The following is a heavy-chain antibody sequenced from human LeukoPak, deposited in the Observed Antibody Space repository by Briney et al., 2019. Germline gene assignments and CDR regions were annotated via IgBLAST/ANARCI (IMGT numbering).Heavy chain of an antibody. V-gene: IGHV3-23*01. J-gene: IGHJ6*02. CDR1: GFTFSSYS. Sequence: GGSLRLSCAAPGFTFSSYSMNWVRQAPGKGLEWVSAISGSGGSTYYADSVKGRFTISRDNSKNTLYLQMNSLRAEDTAVYYCAKGMGIQLWYTYYYGMDVWGQGTTVTVSS. CDR3: AKGMGIQLWYTYYYGMDV. D-gene: IGHD5-18*01. CDR2: ISGSGGST.